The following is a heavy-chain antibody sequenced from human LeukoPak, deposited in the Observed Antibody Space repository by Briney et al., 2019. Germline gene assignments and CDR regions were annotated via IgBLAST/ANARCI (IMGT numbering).Heavy chain of an antibody. CDR1: GFTFSSYS. Sequence: PGGSLRLSCAASGFTFSSYSMNWVRQAPGKGLEWVSSISSSSSYIYYADSAKGRFTISRDNAKNSLYLQMNSLRAEDTAVYYCARASRARYCSSTSCYGMWGQGTLVTVSS. D-gene: IGHD2-2*01. J-gene: IGHJ4*02. CDR3: ARASRARYCSSTSCYGM. CDR2: ISSSSSYI. V-gene: IGHV3-21*01.